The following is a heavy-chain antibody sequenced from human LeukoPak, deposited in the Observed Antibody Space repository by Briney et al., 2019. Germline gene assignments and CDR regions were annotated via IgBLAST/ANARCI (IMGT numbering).Heavy chain of an antibody. V-gene: IGHV4-59*03. CDR2: VHNSGST. CDR3: TQGAGWLIDY. J-gene: IGHJ4*02. CDR1: GGSFSNYF. Sequence: TSETLSLTCTVSGGSFSNYFRGRIRQPPGRGLEWIGYVHNSGSTTYNPSLKSRGTIVLDTSRNQFSLRLSSVTAADTAVYYCTQGAGWLIDYWGQGILVSVSS. D-gene: IGHD3-16*01.